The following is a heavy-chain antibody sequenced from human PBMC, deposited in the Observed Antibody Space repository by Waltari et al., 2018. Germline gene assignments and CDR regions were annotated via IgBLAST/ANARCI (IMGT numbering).Heavy chain of an antibody. Sequence: QVQLVESGGGVVQPGRSLRLSCAASGFTFSSYAMHWVRQAPGKGLEWVAVISYDGRNKYYADSGKGRVTTSGEKSKNTLYLQMNSRRAEDTAVYYCARGKPTLHYYYMDVWGKGTTVTVSS. V-gene: IGHV3-30*04. J-gene: IGHJ6*03. CDR3: ARGKPTLHYYYMDV. CDR1: GFTFSSYA. CDR2: ISYDGRNK.